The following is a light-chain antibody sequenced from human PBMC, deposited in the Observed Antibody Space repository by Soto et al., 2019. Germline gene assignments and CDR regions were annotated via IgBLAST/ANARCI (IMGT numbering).Light chain of an antibody. J-gene: IGKJ4*01. CDR2: DAS. Sequence: EIVMTQSPPTLSVSPGERATLSCRASQSVGSKLAWYQQRPGQAPRLLIYDASNRATGIPARFSGSGSGTECSLTISSLQSEDFAVYSCQQYGDWPGAFGGGTKVEI. CDR1: QSVGSK. V-gene: IGKV3D-15*01. CDR3: QQYGDWPGA.